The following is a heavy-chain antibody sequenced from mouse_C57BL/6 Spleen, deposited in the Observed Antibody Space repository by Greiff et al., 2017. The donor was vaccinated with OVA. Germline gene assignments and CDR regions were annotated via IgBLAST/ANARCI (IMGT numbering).Heavy chain of an antibody. J-gene: IGHJ4*01. D-gene: IGHD2-1*01. CDR3: ARYYGNYDAMDY. CDR1: GYTFTDYN. V-gene: IGHV1-18*01. CDR2: INPNNGGT. Sequence: VQLKQSGPELVKPGASVKIPCKASGYTFTDYNMDWVKQSHGKSLEWIGDINPNNGGTIYNQKFKGKATLTVDKSSSTAYMELRSLTSEDTAVYYCARYYGNYDAMDYWGQGTSVTVSS.